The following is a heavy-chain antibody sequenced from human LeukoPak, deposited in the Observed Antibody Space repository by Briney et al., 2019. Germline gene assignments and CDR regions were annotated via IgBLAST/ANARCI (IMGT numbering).Heavy chain of an antibody. CDR1: GGSISSYY. D-gene: IGHD3-9*01. CDR3: ARGDILTGYPCDY. J-gene: IGHJ4*02. Sequence: SETLSLTCTVSGGSISSYYWSWIRQPPGKGLEWIGYIYYSGSTNYNPSLKSRVTISVDTSKNQFSLKLSSVTAADTAVYYCARGDILTGYPCDYWGQGTLVTASS. V-gene: IGHV4-59*01. CDR2: IYYSGST.